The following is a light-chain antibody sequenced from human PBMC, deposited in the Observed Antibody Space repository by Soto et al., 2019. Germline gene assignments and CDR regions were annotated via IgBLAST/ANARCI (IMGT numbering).Light chain of an antibody. J-gene: IGKJ3*01. V-gene: IGKV3-11*01. CDR2: DAS. Sequence: EIFLTQSPDTLSLSPGERATLTCRASQSVTNYIAWYQQRPGQAPRLLIYDASNRATGVPARFSGSRSGTDFTLTISDLEPADFGLYYCQQYGSSLFSFGPGTKVDIK. CDR1: QSVTNY. CDR3: QQYGSSLFS.